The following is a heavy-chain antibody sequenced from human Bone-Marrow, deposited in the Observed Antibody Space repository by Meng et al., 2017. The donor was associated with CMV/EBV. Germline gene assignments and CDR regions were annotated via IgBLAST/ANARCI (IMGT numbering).Heavy chain of an antibody. V-gene: IGHV1-69*06. Sequence: SVKVSCKASGGTFSSHAISWVRQAPGQGLEWMGGLIPMFGTANFAQKFQGRVTITADKSTSTAYMELSSLRSEDTAVYYCARDPDPLHYCTNGVCCGDYWGQGTLVTVSS. CDR1: GGTFSSHA. D-gene: IGHD2-8*01. J-gene: IGHJ4*02. CDR2: LIPMFGTA. CDR3: ARDPDPLHYCTNGVCCGDY.